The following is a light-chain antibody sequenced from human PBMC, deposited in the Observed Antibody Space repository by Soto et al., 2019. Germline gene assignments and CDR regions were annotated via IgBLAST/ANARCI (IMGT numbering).Light chain of an antibody. CDR2: GAS. V-gene: IGKV3-15*01. J-gene: IGKJ5*01. Sequence: EIVMTQSPDHLSLSPGERGTLSCRVSESVDTNFAWYQQRPGQAPRLLIYGASIRATDVPARFSGSGSGTDFTLTINSLQSEDSVVYYCQQYNTWPIAVGQGTRLEIK. CDR3: QQYNTWPIA. CDR1: ESVDTN.